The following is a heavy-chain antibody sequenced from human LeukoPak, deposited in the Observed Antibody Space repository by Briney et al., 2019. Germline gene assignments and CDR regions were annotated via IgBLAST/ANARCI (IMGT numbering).Heavy chain of an antibody. CDR1: GCSISSYY. Sequence: SETLSLTCTVSGCSISSYYWSWIRQPAGKGLEWIGRIYTSGSTNYNPSLKSRVTMSVDTSKNQLSLRLSSVNAADTAVYFCAREGTSGGLNWLDPWGQGTLVTVSS. V-gene: IGHV4-4*07. CDR3: AREGTSGGLNWLDP. CDR2: IYTSGST. J-gene: IGHJ5*02. D-gene: IGHD3-10*01.